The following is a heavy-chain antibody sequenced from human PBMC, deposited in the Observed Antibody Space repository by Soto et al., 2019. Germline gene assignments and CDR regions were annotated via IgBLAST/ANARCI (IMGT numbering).Heavy chain of an antibody. CDR1: GGTFSSYA. CDR3: ASNFMIVAFDYYYGMDV. V-gene: IGHV1-69*13. D-gene: IGHD3-22*01. Sequence: PSVKVSCKASGGTFSSYAISWVRQAPGQGLEWMGGIIPIFGTANYAQKFQGRVTITADESTSTAYMELSSLRSEDTAVYYCASNFMIVAFDYYYGMDVWGQGTTVTVS. CDR2: IIPIFGTA. J-gene: IGHJ6*02.